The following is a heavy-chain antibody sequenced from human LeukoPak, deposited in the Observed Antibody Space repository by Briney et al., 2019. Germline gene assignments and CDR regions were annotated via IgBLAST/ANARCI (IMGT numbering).Heavy chain of an antibody. Sequence: SETLSLTCTVSGGSISSYYWSWIRQPAGKGLEWIGRIYTSGSTNYNPSLKSRVTMSVATSKNQFSLKLSSVTAADTAVYYCAREAYSSGWYVVDYWGQGTLVTVSS. CDR3: AREAYSSGWYVVDY. J-gene: IGHJ4*02. CDR2: IYTSGST. V-gene: IGHV4-4*07. D-gene: IGHD6-19*01. CDR1: GGSISSYY.